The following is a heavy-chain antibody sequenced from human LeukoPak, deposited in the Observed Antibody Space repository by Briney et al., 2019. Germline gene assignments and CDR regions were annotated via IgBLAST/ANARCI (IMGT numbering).Heavy chain of an antibody. CDR2: FDPEDGET. CDR1: GYTFTELS. Sequence: ASVKVSCKVSGYTFTELSMHWVRQAPGKGLEWMGGFDPEDGETIYAQKFQGRVTMTEDTSTDTAYMELSSLRSEDTAVYYCATSWRVRGVINGGYYFDYWGQGTLVTVSS. CDR3: ATSWRVRGVINGGYYFDY. J-gene: IGHJ4*02. V-gene: IGHV1-24*01. D-gene: IGHD3-10*01.